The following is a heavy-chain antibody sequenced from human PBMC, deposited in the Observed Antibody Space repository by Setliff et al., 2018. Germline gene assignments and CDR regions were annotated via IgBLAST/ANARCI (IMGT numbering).Heavy chain of an antibody. V-gene: IGHV5-51*01. J-gene: IGHJ4*02. D-gene: IGHD6-6*01. CDR1: GYDFSNYW. CDR2: IFPGDSDT. CDR3: ARHGARPPFDL. Sequence: GESLKISCMGSGYDFSNYWIGWVRQTPGKGLEWMGIIFPGDSDTRYSPSFQGQVTMSADKSISTAYLQWSSLTASDTARYYCARHGARPPFDLWGQGTLVTVSS.